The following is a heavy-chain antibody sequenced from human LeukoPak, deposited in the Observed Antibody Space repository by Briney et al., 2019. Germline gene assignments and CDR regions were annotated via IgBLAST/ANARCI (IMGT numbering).Heavy chain of an antibody. CDR1: GLTFSSYE. CDR2: ISSDSNMI. Sequence: GGSLRLSCAGSGLTFSSYEMNWVRQAPGKGLEWISYISSDSNMIYYAESVKGRFTISRGNAKNSLYLQMNSLRAEDTAVYYCATASGSWYRYYFDSWGLGILVTVSS. V-gene: IGHV3-48*03. D-gene: IGHD6-13*01. CDR3: ATASGSWYRYYFDS. J-gene: IGHJ4*02.